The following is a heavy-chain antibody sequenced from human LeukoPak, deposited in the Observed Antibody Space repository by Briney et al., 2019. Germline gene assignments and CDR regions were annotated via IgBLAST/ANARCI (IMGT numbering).Heavy chain of an antibody. CDR1: GFSISSHY. V-gene: IGHV4-59*11. Sequence: PSETLSLPCTVSGFSISSHYWSWLRQPPGKGLEWIGYIYYSGSTNYNPSLKSRVYISVDTSKNQFSLKLSSVTAADTAVYYCARVEVGATNAFDIWGQGTMVTVSS. CDR2: IYYSGST. CDR3: ARVEVGATNAFDI. J-gene: IGHJ3*02. D-gene: IGHD1-26*01.